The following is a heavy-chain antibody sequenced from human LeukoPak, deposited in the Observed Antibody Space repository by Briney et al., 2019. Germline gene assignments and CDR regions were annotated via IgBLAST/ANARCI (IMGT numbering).Heavy chain of an antibody. CDR3: ARRSPNYYFDY. D-gene: IGHD2-8*01. Sequence: GGSLRLSCAASGFTFSNYNMNWVRQAPGKGLEWVSSISSSNNYIYYADSVKGRFTISRDNAKNSLYLQMNSLRAEDTAVYYCARRSPNYYFDYWGPGTPVTVSS. CDR2: ISSSNNYI. J-gene: IGHJ4*02. CDR1: GFTFSNYN. V-gene: IGHV3-21*01.